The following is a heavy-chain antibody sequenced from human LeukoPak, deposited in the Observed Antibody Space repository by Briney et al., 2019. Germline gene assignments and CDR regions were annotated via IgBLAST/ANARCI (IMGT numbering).Heavy chain of an antibody. CDR2: IIPILGIA. Sequence: ASVKVSCKASGGTFSSYAISWVRQAPGQGLEWMGRIIPILGIANYAQKLQGRVTITADKSTSTAYMELSSLRSEDTAVYYCATSKVFGERGQQPVFDYWGQGTLVTVSS. CDR1: GGTFSSYA. V-gene: IGHV1-69*04. CDR3: ATSKVFGERGQQPVFDY. D-gene: IGHD6-13*01. J-gene: IGHJ4*02.